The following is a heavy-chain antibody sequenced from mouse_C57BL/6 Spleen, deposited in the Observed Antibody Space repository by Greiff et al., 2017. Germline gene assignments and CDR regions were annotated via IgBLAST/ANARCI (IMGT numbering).Heavy chain of an antibody. D-gene: IGHD2-2*01. CDR1: GYSITSGYD. Sequence: VQLQQSGPGMVKPSQSLSLTCTVTGYSITSGYDWHWIRHFPGNKLEWMGYISYSGSTNYNPSLKSRISITHDTSKNHFFLKLNSVTTEDTATYYCAREGGGYDGAMDYWGQGTSVTVSS. CDR3: AREGGGYDGAMDY. V-gene: IGHV3-1*01. J-gene: IGHJ4*01. CDR2: ISYSGST.